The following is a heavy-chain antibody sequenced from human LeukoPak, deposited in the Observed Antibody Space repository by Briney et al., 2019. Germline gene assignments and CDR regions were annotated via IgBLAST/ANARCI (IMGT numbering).Heavy chain of an antibody. J-gene: IGHJ6*02. V-gene: IGHV3-33*01. CDR2: IWYDGSNK. CDR3: ARDRLPSRSSLQANYYGMDV. Sequence: GGSLRLSCAASGFTFSSYGMHWVRQAPGKGLEWVAVIWYDGSNKYYADSVKGRFTISRDNSKNPLYLQMNRLRAEDTAVYYCARDRLPSRSSLQANYYGMDVWGQGTTVTVSS. D-gene: IGHD3-16*01. CDR1: GFTFSSYG.